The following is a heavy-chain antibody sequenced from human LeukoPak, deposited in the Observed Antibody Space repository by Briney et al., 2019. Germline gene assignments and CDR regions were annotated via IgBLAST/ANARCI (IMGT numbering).Heavy chain of an antibody. Sequence: GSSVKVSCKASGGTFSSYAISWVRQAPGQGLEWMGGIIPIFGTANYAQKFQGRVTMTRDTSTSTVYMELSSLRSEDTAVYYCAREIVYYDILTGYSFWDYWGQGTLVTVSS. V-gene: IGHV1-69*05. CDR3: AREIVYYDILTGYSFWDY. CDR1: GGTFSSYA. D-gene: IGHD3-9*01. J-gene: IGHJ4*02. CDR2: IIPIFGTA.